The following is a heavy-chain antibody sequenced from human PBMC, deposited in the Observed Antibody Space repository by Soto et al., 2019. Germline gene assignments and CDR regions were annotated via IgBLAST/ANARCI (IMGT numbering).Heavy chain of an antibody. V-gene: IGHV3-23*01. J-gene: IGHJ4*02. CDR2: ITGSGGGT. Sequence: EVQLLESGGGLVQPGGSLRLSCAASGFTFSNYAMTWVRQAPWKGLEWVSVITGSGGGTYFVDSVKGRFTISRDNSKNTVYLQMNSLRAEDTAVYYCANRPLTAAGFDYWGQGTLATVSS. CDR3: ANRPLTAAGFDY. CDR1: GFTFSNYA. D-gene: IGHD6-19*01.